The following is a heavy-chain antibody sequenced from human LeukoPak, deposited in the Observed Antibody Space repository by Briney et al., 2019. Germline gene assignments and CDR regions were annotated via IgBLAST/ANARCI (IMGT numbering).Heavy chain of an antibody. CDR3: ARLAVGSSWFHDY. J-gene: IGHJ4*02. V-gene: IGHV1-18*01. CDR2: INTYNGNT. CDR1: GYTFNTYE. Sequence: ASVKVSCKASGYTFNTYEIAWVRQAPGQGLEWMGWINTYNGNTNYAQKVQRRVTMTTDTSTSTGYMELRNLRSDDTAVYYCARLAVGSSWFHDYWGQGTLVTVSS. D-gene: IGHD6-13*01.